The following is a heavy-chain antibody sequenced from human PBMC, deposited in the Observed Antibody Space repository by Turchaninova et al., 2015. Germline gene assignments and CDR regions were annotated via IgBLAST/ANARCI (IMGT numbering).Heavy chain of an antibody. D-gene: IGHD2-15*01. V-gene: IGHV1-69*01. J-gene: IGHJ6*02. CDR2: IIPIFGTA. Sequence: QVQLVQSGAEVKKPGSSVKVSCQASGGTCSSNAISWVRQCPGQGLEWMGAIIPIFGTANYAQKFQGRVTITAHESTSTAYMELSSLRSEDTAVYYCARDSGGSYYYYYGMDVWGQGTTVTVSS. CDR3: ARDSGGSYYYYYGMDV. CDR1: GGTCSSNA.